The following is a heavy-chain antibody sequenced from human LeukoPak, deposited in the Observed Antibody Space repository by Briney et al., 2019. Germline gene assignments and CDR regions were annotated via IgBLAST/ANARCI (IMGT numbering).Heavy chain of an antibody. CDR2: INPNSGAT. J-gene: IGHJ5*01. V-gene: IGHV1-2*02. D-gene: IGHD3-10*01. CDR3: ARVSGTTSFGNYWFDS. CDR1: GYTFTAYY. Sequence: AASVKVSCKASGYTFTAYYIHWVRQAPGQGLEWMGWINPNSGATNHAQNFQARVAMTRDTSISTAYMELSSLRADDTAVYYCARVSGTTSFGNYWFDSWDRGTLVTVSS.